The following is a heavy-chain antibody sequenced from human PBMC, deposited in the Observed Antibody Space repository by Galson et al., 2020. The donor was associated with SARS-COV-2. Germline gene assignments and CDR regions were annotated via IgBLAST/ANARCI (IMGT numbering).Heavy chain of an antibody. J-gene: IGHJ3*02. Sequence: GSLRLSCVGSGFTFSTYSMNWVRQAPGKGLEWVSSISSSSSYIYYADSLKGRFTISRDNVKNSVYLQMNSLRAEDTAVYYCARDLGSDIVVEPATASDAFDIWGQGTMITVSS. CDR2: ISSSSSYI. CDR1: GFTFSTYS. V-gene: IGHV3-21*06. D-gene: IGHD2-2*01. CDR3: ARDLGSDIVVEPATASDAFDI.